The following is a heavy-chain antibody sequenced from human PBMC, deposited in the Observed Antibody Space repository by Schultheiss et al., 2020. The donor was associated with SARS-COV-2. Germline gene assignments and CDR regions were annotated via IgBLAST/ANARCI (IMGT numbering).Heavy chain of an antibody. V-gene: IGHV4-59*12. CDR1: GGSISSYY. Sequence: SETLSLTCTVSGGSISSYYWSWIRQPPGKGLEWIGYIYYSGSTNYNPSLTSRVTISLDTSKNQFSLKLSSVTAADTAVYYCARVGDLSYYYYYGMDVWGQGTTVTVSS. J-gene: IGHJ6*02. CDR3: ARVGDLSYYYYYGMDV. CDR2: IYYSGST.